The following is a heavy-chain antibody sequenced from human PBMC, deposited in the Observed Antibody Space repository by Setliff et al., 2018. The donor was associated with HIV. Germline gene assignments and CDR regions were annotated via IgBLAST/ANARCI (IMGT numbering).Heavy chain of an antibody. V-gene: IGHV2-5*02. CDR1: GFSPSTSGVS. CDR2: IFWDDDK. CDR3: AHSSASLYYYMDV. D-gene: IGHD6-25*01. Sequence: SGPTLVNPTQPLTLTCTFSGFSPSTSGVSMGWIRQPPGKTLEWLALIFWDDDKRYSPSLRGRLTITKDTSKNQVVLTMTNVDPMDTATYYCAHSSASLYYYMDVWGKGTTVTVSS. J-gene: IGHJ6*03.